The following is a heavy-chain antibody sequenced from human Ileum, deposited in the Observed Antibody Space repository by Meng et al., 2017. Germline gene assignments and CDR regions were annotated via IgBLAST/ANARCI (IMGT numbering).Heavy chain of an antibody. CDR3: ARGTGDIRVGFDY. V-gene: IGHV4-4*02. CDR2: IHHSGST. Sequence: QVQLQESRPGLVKTSGTLYLTCTVSGASISGFNWWTWVRQTPGKGLEWIGEIHHSGSTNSIPSLKSRVTLSVDKSKNQFSLSMTSVTAADTAVYYCARGTGDIRVGFDYWGQGTLVTVSS. J-gene: IGHJ4*02. CDR1: GASISGFNW. D-gene: IGHD7-27*01.